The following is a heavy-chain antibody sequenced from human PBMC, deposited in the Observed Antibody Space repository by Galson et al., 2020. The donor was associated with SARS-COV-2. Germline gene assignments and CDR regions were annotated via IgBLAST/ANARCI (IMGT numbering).Heavy chain of an antibody. V-gene: IGHV3-72*01. CDR1: DSTLGTT. J-gene: IGHJ4*02. CDR2: VKTEGKSSTP. Sequence: TGGSLKPPVEAPDSTLGTTNLTGVPKPPGRGLEGVDVVKTEGKSSTPDKPASVKGRFTISRDDSKNSLYLQMNSLKTEDTAVYYCVRWSDGSADYWGQGTLVTVSS. D-gene: IGHD6-25*01. CDR3: VRWSDGSADY.